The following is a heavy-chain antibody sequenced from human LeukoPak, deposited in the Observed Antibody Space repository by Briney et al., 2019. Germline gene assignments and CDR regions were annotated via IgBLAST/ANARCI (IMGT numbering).Heavy chain of an antibody. Sequence: GGSLRLSCAASGFTLSNYSMSWVRQAPGKGLEWVSYISSTSTTVYYTDSVKGRFTISRDNAKSSLYLQMNSLRAEDTAVYYCASLDRSWAFDIWGQGTMVTVSS. CDR2: ISSTSTTV. CDR1: GFTLSNYS. D-gene: IGHD3/OR15-3a*01. V-gene: IGHV3-48*01. J-gene: IGHJ3*02. CDR3: ASLDRSWAFDI.